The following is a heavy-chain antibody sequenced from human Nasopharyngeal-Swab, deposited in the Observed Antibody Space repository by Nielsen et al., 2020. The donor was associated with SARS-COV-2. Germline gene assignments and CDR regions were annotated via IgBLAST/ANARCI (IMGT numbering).Heavy chain of an antibody. Sequence: GSLRLSCTVSGGSVSSGSYYWSWIRQPPGKGLERIGYIYYTGSTNYNASLKSRVTISADTSKNQFSLKLSSVTAADTAVYYCARAPLTIFEYYFDYWGQGTLVTVSS. D-gene: IGHD3-9*01. V-gene: IGHV4-61*01. CDR2: IYYTGST. CDR1: GGSVSSGSYY. J-gene: IGHJ4*02. CDR3: ARAPLTIFEYYFDY.